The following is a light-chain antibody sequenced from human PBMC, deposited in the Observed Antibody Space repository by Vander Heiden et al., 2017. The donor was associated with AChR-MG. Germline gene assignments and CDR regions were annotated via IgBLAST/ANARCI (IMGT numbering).Light chain of an antibody. Sequence: DIQMTQSPSTLSASVGDRVTITCRASQSIYRWLAWYQQKPGKVPNLLIYEASRLESGVPPRFSGSGSGTEFTLTISSLQPDDFASYYCQQYDYGDSFGGGTKVETK. V-gene: IGKV1-5*03. CDR2: EAS. CDR1: QSIYRW. J-gene: IGKJ4*01. CDR3: QQYDYGDS.